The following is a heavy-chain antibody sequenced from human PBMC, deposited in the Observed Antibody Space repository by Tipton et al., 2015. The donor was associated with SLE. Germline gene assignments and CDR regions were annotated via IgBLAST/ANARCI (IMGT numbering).Heavy chain of an antibody. CDR3: ARPIDYSSSWTDAFDI. D-gene: IGHD6-13*01. V-gene: IGHV4-61*09. CDR2: IYTSGST. CDR1: GGSISSGSYY. Sequence: TLSLTCTVSGGSISSGSYYWSWIRQPAGKGLEWIGNIYTSGSTNYNPSLKSRVTISVDTSKNQFSLKLSSVTAADTAVYYCARPIDYSSSWTDAFDIWGQGTMVTVSS. J-gene: IGHJ3*02.